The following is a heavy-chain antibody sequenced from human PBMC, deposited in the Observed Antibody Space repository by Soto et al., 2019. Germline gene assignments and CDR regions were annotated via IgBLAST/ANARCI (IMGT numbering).Heavy chain of an antibody. J-gene: IGHJ4*02. CDR3: AKDVSYSYGTRSYFDY. D-gene: IGHD5-18*01. V-gene: IGHV3-30*18. CDR1: GFTFSSYG. Sequence: ESGGGVVQPGRSLRLSCAASGFTFSSYGMHWVRQAPGKGLEWVAVISYDGSNKYYADSVKGRFTISRDNSKNTLYLQMNSLRAEDTAVYYCAKDVSYSYGTRSYFDYWGQGTLVTVSS. CDR2: ISYDGSNK.